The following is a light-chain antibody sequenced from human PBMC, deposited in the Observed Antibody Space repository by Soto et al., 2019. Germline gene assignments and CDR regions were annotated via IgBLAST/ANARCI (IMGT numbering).Light chain of an antibody. Sequence: QSVLTQPPSVSGSPGQSVTISCTGTSSDVGSYDRVSWYQQPPGTAPKLMIYELSNRPSGVPDRFSGSKSGNTASLTISGLQAEDEADYFCRLYTGSSTYVFGNGTKVTV. J-gene: IGLJ1*01. CDR1: SSDVGSYDR. V-gene: IGLV2-18*01. CDR3: RLYTGSSTYV. CDR2: ELS.